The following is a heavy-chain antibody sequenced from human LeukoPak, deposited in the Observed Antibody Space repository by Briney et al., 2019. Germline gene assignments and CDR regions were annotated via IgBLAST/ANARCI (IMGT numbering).Heavy chain of an antibody. CDR1: GFTFDDYA. CDR3: AKDMASYDSSGYQFDY. J-gene: IGHJ4*02. CDR2: ISGDGGST. D-gene: IGHD3-22*01. Sequence: PGGSLRLPCAASGFTFDDYAMHWVRQAPGKGLEWVSLISGDGGSTYYADSVKGRFTISRDNSKNSLYLQMNSLRTEDTALYYCAKDMASYDSSGYQFDYWGQGTLVTVSS. V-gene: IGHV3-43*02.